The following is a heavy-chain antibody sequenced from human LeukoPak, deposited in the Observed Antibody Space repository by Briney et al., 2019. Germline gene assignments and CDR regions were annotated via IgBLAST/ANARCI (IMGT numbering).Heavy chain of an antibody. CDR3: ARDRAYSYGPHYYFDY. D-gene: IGHD5-18*01. CDR1: GGSFSGYY. J-gene: IGHJ4*02. Sequence: SETLSLTCAVYGGSFSGYYWSWIRQPPGKGLEWIGEINHSGSTNYNPSLKSRVTISVDTSKNQFSLKLSSVTAADTAVYYCARDRAYSYGPHYYFDYWGQGTLVTVSS. V-gene: IGHV4-34*09. CDR2: INHSGST.